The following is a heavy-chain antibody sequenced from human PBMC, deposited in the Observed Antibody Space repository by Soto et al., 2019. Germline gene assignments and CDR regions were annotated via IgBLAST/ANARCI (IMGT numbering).Heavy chain of an antibody. D-gene: IGHD4-4*01. CDR2: ISYDGSNK. J-gene: IGHJ2*01. CDR1: GFTFSSYA. CDR3: ARPLWRDDYNCGYFDL. Sequence: QVQLVESGGGVVQPGRSLRLSCAASGFTFSSYAMHWVRQAPGKGLEWVAVISYDGSNKYYADSVKGRFTISRDNSKNTLYLQMNSLRADDTAVYYCARPLWRDDYNCGYFDLWGRGTLVTVSS. V-gene: IGHV3-30-3*01.